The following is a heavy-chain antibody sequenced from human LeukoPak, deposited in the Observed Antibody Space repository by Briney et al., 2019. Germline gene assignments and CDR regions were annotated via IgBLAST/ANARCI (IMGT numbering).Heavy chain of an antibody. D-gene: IGHD6-19*01. CDR2: MNPNSGNT. Sequence: ASVKVSCKASGYTFTSYGINWVRQATGQGLEWMGWMNPNSGNTGYAQKFQGRVTMTRNTSISTAYMELSSLRSEDTAVYYCARRSGWYRKGVRGRWFDPWGQGTLVTVSS. J-gene: IGHJ5*02. V-gene: IGHV1-8*01. CDR3: ARRSGWYRKGVRGRWFDP. CDR1: GYTFTSYG.